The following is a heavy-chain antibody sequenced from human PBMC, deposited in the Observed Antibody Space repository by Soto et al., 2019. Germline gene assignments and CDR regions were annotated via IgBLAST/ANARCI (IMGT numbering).Heavy chain of an antibody. J-gene: IGHJ5*02. CDR1: GFTFSAYA. Sequence: GGSLRLSCAASGFTFSAYAMNWVRQTPGKGLEWVSNISNSGDSIYYTDSLRGRFTISRDNAKNSLHLQMNSLRAEDTAVYYCTRDASRDSSARGWFDPWGPGTLVTVSS. V-gene: IGHV3-48*03. CDR3: TRDASRDSSARGWFDP. D-gene: IGHD6-13*01. CDR2: ISNSGDSI.